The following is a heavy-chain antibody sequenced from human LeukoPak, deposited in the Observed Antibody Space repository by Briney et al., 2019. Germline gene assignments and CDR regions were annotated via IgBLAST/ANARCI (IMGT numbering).Heavy chain of an antibody. CDR2: IYYSGST. CDR3: ARGQRLAEDAFDI. D-gene: IGHD6-25*01. CDR1: GGSTSVYY. Sequence: SETLSLTCTVSGGSTSVYYWSWIRQPPGKGLEWIGHIYYSGSTNYNPSLKSRVTISLDTSKNQFSLKLNSLTAADTAVYYCARGQRLAEDAFDIWGQGTMVTVSS. V-gene: IGHV4-59*01. J-gene: IGHJ3*02.